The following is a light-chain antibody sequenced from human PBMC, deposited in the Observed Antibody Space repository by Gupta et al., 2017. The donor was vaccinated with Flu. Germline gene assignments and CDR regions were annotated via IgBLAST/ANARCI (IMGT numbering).Light chain of an antibody. CDR1: SSNIGSNF. CDR2: GNN. Sequence: QSVLAQPPSASGTPGQRVTISCSGSSSNIGSNFVNWHQQVPGTAPKLLIYGNNQRPSGVPVRFSGSKFGTSASLDISGLQSEDEADYYCAAWDDSLNGHYVFGTGTEVTVL. CDR3: AAWDDSLNGHYV. J-gene: IGLJ1*01. V-gene: IGLV1-44*01.